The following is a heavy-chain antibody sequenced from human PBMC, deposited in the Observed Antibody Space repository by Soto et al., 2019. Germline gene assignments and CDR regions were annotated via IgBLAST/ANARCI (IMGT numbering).Heavy chain of an antibody. J-gene: IGHJ6*02. CDR1: GGTFSSYA. Sequence: SVKVTCKASGGTFSSYAISWVRQAPGQGLEWMGGIIPIFGTANYAQKFQGRVTITADESTSTAYMELSSLRSEDTAVYYCASAPGYGGNSFYYGMDVWGQGTTVTVSS. CDR3: ASAPGYGGNSFYYGMDV. CDR2: IIPIFGTA. V-gene: IGHV1-69*13. D-gene: IGHD4-17*01.